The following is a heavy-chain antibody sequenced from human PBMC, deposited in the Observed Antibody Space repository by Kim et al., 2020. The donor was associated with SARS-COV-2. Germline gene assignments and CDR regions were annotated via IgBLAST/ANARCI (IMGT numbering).Heavy chain of an antibody. CDR1: GFTFSSYA. CDR2: ISSNGGST. J-gene: IGHJ5*02. CDR3: VKGIAAAATPYNWFDP. D-gene: IGHD6-13*01. V-gene: IGHV3-64D*09. Sequence: GGSLRLSCSASGFTFSSYAMHWVRQAPGKGLEYVSAISSNGGSTYYADSVKGRFTISRDNSKNTLYLQMSSLRAEDTAVYYCVKGIAAAATPYNWFDPWGQGTLVTVSS.